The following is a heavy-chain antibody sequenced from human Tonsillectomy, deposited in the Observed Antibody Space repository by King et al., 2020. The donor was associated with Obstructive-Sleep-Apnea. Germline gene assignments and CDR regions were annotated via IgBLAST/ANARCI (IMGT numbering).Heavy chain of an antibody. CDR1: GGSFSGYY. D-gene: IGHD3-10*01. CDR3: ARGFGHYYGSGSHDAFDI. Sequence: VQLQQWGAGLLKPSETLSLTCAVYGGSFSGYYWSWLRQPPGKGLEWIGEINHSGSTNYNPSLKSRVTISVDTSKNQFSLKLSSVTAADTAVYYCARGFGHYYGSGSHDAFDIWGQGTMVTVSS. J-gene: IGHJ3*02. V-gene: IGHV4-34*01. CDR2: INHSGST.